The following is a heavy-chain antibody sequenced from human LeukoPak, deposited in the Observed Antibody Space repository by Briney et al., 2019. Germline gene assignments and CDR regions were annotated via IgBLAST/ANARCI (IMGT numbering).Heavy chain of an antibody. CDR1: GGSISSSNW. Sequence: SETLSLTCAVSGGSISSSNWWSWVRQPPGKGLEWIGEIYHSGSTNYNPSLKSRVTISVDKSKNQFSLKLSSVTAADTAVYYCAKGYCSGGSCNNWFDPGAREPWSPSPQ. V-gene: IGHV4-4*02. CDR2: IYHSGST. CDR3: AKGYCSGGSCNNWFDP. D-gene: IGHD2-15*01. J-gene: IGHJ5*02.